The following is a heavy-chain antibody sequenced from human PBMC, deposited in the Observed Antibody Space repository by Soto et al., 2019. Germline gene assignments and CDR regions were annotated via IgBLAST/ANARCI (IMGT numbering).Heavy chain of an antibody. CDR2: ISYSGST. D-gene: IGHD1-7*01. V-gene: IGHV4-59*12. CDR1: GGSISSYY. J-gene: IGHJ5*01. CDR3: AKIGGTTRGPWFDS. Sequence: SETLSLTCTVSGGSISSYYWSWIRQPPGKGLEWIGYISYSGSTYYNPSLKSRVTMSVDTSKNQFSLDLSFVTAVDTAVYYCAKIGGTTRGPWFDSWGQGTLVTVSS.